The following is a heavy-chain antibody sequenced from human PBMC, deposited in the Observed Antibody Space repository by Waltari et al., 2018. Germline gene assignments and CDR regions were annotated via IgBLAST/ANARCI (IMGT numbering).Heavy chain of an antibody. CDR2: IFYSGSP. J-gene: IGHJ4*02. CDR1: GGSIGGRSYY. V-gene: IGHV4-39*01. CDR3: ARRHTSTWFFDY. D-gene: IGHD6-13*01. Sequence: LQLQESGPGLVKPSATLSLTCTVSGGSIGGRSYYWGWIRQPPGKGLEWFGSIFYSGSPYYNPSLESRVTISIDTSKNQFSLKLTSVTAADTAVYYCARRHTSTWFFDYWGQGTLVTVSS.